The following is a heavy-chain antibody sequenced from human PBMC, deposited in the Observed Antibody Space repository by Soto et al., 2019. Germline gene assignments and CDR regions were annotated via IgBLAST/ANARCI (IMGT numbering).Heavy chain of an antibody. CDR1: GFTFNNYG. CDR3: AREDSIIIPAVSDF. J-gene: IGHJ4*02. D-gene: IGHD2-2*01. CDR2: VSKSDYT. V-gene: IGHV3-21*01. Sequence: LRLSCAVSGFTFNNYGINWVRQAPGKGLEWVSSVSKSDYTYYSDSVKGRFTISRDNAKNSVSLQMNTLRAEDTAVYYCAREDSIIIPAVSDFWGQGTLVTVSS.